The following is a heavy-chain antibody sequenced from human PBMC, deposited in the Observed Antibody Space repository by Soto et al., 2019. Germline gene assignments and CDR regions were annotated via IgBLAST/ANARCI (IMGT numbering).Heavy chain of an antibody. CDR1: GYTFTSFG. CDR2: ISACNGNT. V-gene: IGHV1-18*01. J-gene: IGHJ6*01. Sequence: VQLVQSGRGVKKPGASVKVSCKASGYTFTSFGITWVRQAPGQGLEWMGWISACNGNTNYPQKVQGRVTMTTDTSTITAYMELRSLRSDDTAVYYCARDKSVAGPRGPSRSYYDYYGMDVWGQGTTVTVSS. CDR3: ARDKSVAGPRGPSRSYYDYYGMDV. D-gene: IGHD6-19*01.